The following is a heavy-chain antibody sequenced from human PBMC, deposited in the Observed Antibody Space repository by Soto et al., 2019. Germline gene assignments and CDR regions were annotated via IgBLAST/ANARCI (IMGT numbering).Heavy chain of an antibody. CDR2: ITNSKTYI. V-gene: IGHV3-21*01. CDR3: ARVDYSDRGYFDY. Sequence: GGSLRLSCAASGFTFSPYTLGWVRQAPGKGLESLSFITNSKTYIYYADSVEGRFTISRDDAGNSLYLQMNSLRAEDTAIYYCARVDYSDRGYFDYWGQGALVTVSS. D-gene: IGHD3-22*01. J-gene: IGHJ4*02. CDR1: GFTFSPYT.